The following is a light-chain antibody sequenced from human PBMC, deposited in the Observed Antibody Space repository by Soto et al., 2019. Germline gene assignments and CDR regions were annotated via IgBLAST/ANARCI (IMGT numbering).Light chain of an antibody. J-gene: IGLJ3*02. V-gene: IGLV2-23*02. CDR1: SSDVGSYDL. Sequence: QSALTQPASVSGSPGQSITISCTGTSSDVGSYDLVSWYQQYPGTAPKLMIYEVSKRPSGVSNRFSGSRSGNTASLTISGLQAEDEADYYCCSYAGSSTVVFGGGTKVTVL. CDR3: CSYAGSSTVV. CDR2: EVS.